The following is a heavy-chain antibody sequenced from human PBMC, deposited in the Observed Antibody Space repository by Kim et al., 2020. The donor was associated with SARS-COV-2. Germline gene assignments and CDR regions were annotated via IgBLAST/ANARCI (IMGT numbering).Heavy chain of an antibody. J-gene: IGHJ6*02. V-gene: IGHV1-69*13. CDR3: ARENNYDFWSGHSLYGMDV. D-gene: IGHD3-3*01. CDR1: GGTFSSYA. CDR2: IIPIFGTA. Sequence: SVKVSCKASGGTFSSYAISWVRQAPGQGLEWMGGIIPIFGTANYAQKFQGRVTITADESTSTAYMELSSLRSEDTAVYYCARENNYDFWSGHSLYGMDVWGQGTTVTVSS.